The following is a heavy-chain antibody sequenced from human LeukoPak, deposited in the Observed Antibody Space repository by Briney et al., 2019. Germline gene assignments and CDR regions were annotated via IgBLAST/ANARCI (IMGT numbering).Heavy chain of an antibody. CDR2: INPNSGGT. J-gene: IGHJ3*01. CDR3: ARGPSHGAFDL. Sequence: ASVKVSCKTSGYTFTDYYMHWVRQAPGQGLEWMGWINPNSGGTSYAQKFQDRVTMTRDTSISTAYMDLSRLRSDDTAVYYCARGPSHGAFDLWGQGTMVTVSS. CDR1: GYTFTDYY. V-gene: IGHV1-2*02.